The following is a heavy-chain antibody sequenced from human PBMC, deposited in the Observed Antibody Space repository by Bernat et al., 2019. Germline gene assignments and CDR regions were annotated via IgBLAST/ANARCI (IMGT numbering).Heavy chain of an antibody. J-gene: IGHJ4*02. CDR3: ARDINWNFDY. CDR2: LNHDSSYM. CDR1: GFTFSDYP. Sequence: EVQLVESGGGLVKPGGSLRLSCEAFGFTFSDYPMNWVRQAPGKGLEWVAHLNHDSSYMFYGDSVRGRFTISRDSAKNSLYLQMSSLRAEDTAVYYCARDINWNFDYWGQGALVTVSS. D-gene: IGHD1-1*01. V-gene: IGHV3-21*05.